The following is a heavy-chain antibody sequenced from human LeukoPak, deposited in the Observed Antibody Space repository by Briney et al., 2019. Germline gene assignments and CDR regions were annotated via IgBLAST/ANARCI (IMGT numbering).Heavy chain of an antibody. CDR3: ARAMDYGDYPYFDL. CDR1: GYTFTSYG. CDR2: IIPIFGTA. D-gene: IGHD4-17*01. Sequence: ASVKVSCKASGYTFTSYGISWVRQAPGQGLEWMGRIIPIFGTANYAQKFQGRVTITTDESTSTAYMELSSLRSEDTAVYYCARAMDYGDYPYFDLWGRGTLVTVSS. V-gene: IGHV1-69*05. J-gene: IGHJ2*01.